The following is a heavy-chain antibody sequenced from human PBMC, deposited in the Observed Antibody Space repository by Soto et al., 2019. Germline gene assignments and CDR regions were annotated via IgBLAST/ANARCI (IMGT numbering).Heavy chain of an antibody. CDR1: GYTFTSYA. D-gene: IGHD6-19*01. CDR2: INAGNGNT. J-gene: IGHJ5*02. V-gene: IGHV1-3*01. Sequence: ASVKVSCKASGYTFTSYAMHWVRQAPGQRLEWMGWINAGNGNTKYSQRFQGRVTITRDTSASTAYMELSSLRSEDTAVYYCARVIAVAGMDWFDPWGQGTLVTVSS. CDR3: ARVIAVAGMDWFDP.